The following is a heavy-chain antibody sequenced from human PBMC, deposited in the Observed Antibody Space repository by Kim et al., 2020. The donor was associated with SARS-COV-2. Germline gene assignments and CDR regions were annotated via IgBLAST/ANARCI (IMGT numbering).Heavy chain of an antibody. CDR3: AITTVIDYYYGMDV. CDR1: GGSISSSSYY. D-gene: IGHD4-4*01. J-gene: IGHJ6*02. CDR2: IYYSGST. Sequence: SETLSLTCTVSGGSISSSSYYWGWIRQPPGKGLEWIGSIYYSGSTYYNPSLKSRVTISVDTSKNQFSLKLSSVTAADTAVYYCAITTVIDYYYGMDVWGQGTTVTVSS. V-gene: IGHV4-39*01.